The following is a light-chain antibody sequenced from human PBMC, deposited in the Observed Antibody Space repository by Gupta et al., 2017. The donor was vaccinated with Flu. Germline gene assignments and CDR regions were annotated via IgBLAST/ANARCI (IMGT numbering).Light chain of an antibody. Sequence: VTLGQPASISCRSSQSRVHSDGNTYLHWFQQRPGQSPRRLIYKGSNRDSGVPDRFSGSGSGTDFTLKISRVDADDVGVYYCRQGKGWPYAFGQGTKLEI. CDR1: QSRVHSDGNTY. J-gene: IGKJ2*01. CDR2: KGS. CDR3: RQGKGWPYA. V-gene: IGKV2-30*02.